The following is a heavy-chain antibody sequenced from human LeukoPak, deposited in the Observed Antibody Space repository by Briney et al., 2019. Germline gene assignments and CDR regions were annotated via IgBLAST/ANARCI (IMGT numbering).Heavy chain of an antibody. CDR3: ARGQRGGLSGSLGGLFASYHTYYYMDV. Sequence: ASVKVSCKASGYTFTMYYIHWVRQAPGQGLEWMGMINPNDGATTYTQRFQGRVTMTRDMSTTTVYMDLRSLRSEDTAVCFCARGQRGGLSGSLGGLFASYHTYYYMDVWGRGTTVTVSS. CDR1: GYTFTMYY. CDR2: INPNDGAT. D-gene: IGHD3-16*01. J-gene: IGHJ6*03. V-gene: IGHV1-46*01.